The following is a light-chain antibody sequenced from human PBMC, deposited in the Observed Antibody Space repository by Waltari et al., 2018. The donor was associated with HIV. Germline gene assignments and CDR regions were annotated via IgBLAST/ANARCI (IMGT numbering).Light chain of an antibody. CDR2: GAS. CDR3: QQYGSSSYT. J-gene: IGKJ2*01. Sequence: EIVLTQSPGTLSLSPGERATLSCRASQSVSSSYLDWYQQKPGQAPRLLIYGASSRATGIPDRFSGSGSGTDFTLTISRLEPEDFAVYYCQQYGSSSYTFGQGTKLEIK. V-gene: IGKV3-20*01. CDR1: QSVSSSY.